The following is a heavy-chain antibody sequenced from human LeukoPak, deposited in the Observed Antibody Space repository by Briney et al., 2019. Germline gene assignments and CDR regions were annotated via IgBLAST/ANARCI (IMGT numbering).Heavy chain of an antibody. V-gene: IGHV1-18*01. J-gene: IGHJ4*02. D-gene: IGHD5-24*01. Sequence: GSSVKVSCKASGYTFTSYAMHWVRQAPGQGLEWMGWISAYNGNTNYAQKLQGRVTMTTDTSTSTAYMELRSLRSDDTAVYYCARDPSLKRWLTLPDFDYWGQGTLVTVSS. CDR2: ISAYNGNT. CDR1: GYTFTSYA. CDR3: ARDPSLKRWLTLPDFDY.